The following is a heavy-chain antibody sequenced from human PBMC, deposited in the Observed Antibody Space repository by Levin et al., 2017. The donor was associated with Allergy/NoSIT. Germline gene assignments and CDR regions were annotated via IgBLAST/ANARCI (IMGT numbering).Heavy chain of an antibody. CDR3: ARDSWAAYGAGSDE. D-gene: IGHD3-10*01. J-gene: IGHJ4*02. CDR2: IKEDGTEK. CDR1: GFMFSGYW. V-gene: IGHV3-7*04. Sequence: GESLKISCTASGFMFSGYWMSWVRQAPGKGLEWVANIKEDGTEKYYVDSVKGRFSISRDNAKNSLFLQMDSLRVEDTAIYYCARDSWAAYGAGSDEWGQGTLVTVSP.